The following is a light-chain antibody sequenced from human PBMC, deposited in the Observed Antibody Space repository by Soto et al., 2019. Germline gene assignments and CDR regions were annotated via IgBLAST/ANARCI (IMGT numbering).Light chain of an antibody. V-gene: IGLV2-14*01. Sequence: QSALTQPASVAGSPGQSITISCTGTSSDVDFYNFVSWCQQHPGKAPKLIIYEVSNRSSGVSSRFSGSKSGNTASLTISGLRAEDEADYYCSSSTLTSYVFGTGTRSPS. J-gene: IGLJ1*01. CDR3: SSSTLTSYV. CDR1: SSDVDFYNF. CDR2: EVS.